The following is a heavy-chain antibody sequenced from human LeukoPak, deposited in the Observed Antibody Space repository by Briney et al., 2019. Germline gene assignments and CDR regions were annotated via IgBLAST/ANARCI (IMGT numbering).Heavy chain of an antibody. V-gene: IGHV3-23*01. D-gene: IGHD6-19*01. CDR2: ISGSGGST. Sequence: GGSLRLSCAASGFTFSSYAMSWVLQAQGKGLEWVSAISGSGGSTYYADSVKGRFTISRDNSKNTLYLQMNSLRAEDTAVYYCAKEAVAGHYYYYYMDVWGKGTTVTVSS. CDR1: GFTFSSYA. CDR3: AKEAVAGHYYYYYMDV. J-gene: IGHJ6*03.